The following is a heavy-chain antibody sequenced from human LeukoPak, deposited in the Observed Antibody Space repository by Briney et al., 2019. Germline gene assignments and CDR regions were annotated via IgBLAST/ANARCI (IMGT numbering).Heavy chain of an antibody. CDR2: INHSGST. Sequence: SETLSLTCAVYGGSFSGYYWSWIRQPPGKGLEWIGEINHSGSTNYNPSLKIRVTISVDTSKNQFSLKLSSVTAADTAVYYCARGNPTLDIVATTYYYGMDVWGKGTTVTVSS. J-gene: IGHJ6*04. V-gene: IGHV4-34*01. CDR3: ARGNPTLDIVATTYYYGMDV. D-gene: IGHD5-12*01. CDR1: GGSFSGYY.